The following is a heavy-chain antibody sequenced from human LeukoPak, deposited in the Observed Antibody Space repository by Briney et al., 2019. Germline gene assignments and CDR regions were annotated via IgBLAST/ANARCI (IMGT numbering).Heavy chain of an antibody. CDR3: AKRAISGYCDY. CDR2: ISGDGGST. Sequence: PGGSLRLSCAASGFTFSSYSMNWVRQAPGKGLEWVSLISGDGGSTYYADSVKGRFTISRDNSKNSLYLQMNSLRTEDTALYYCAKRAISGYCDYWGQGTLVTVSS. D-gene: IGHD2-15*01. J-gene: IGHJ4*02. CDR1: GFTFSSYS. V-gene: IGHV3-43*02.